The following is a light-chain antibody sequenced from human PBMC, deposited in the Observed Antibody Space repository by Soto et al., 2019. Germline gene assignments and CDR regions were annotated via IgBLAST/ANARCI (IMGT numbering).Light chain of an antibody. J-gene: IGLJ1*01. CDR2: EGS. CDR3: CSYVGSSTYV. CDR1: TSDVENYVL. Sequence: QSALTQPASVSGSPGQSIIISCTEATSDVENYVLVSWFQQHPGKAPRLIMYEGSRRPSGVSNRFSGSKSGKTASLTISGLQTEDEADYYCCSYVGSSTYVFGTGTKLTVL. V-gene: IGLV2-23*01.